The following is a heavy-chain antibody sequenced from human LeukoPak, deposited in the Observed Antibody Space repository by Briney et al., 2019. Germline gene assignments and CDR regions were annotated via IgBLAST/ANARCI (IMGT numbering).Heavy chain of an antibody. CDR3: ASAAAAYWDAFDI. CDR2: IYPGDSDT. Sequence: GESLKISCKGSGYSFTSYWIGWVRQMPGKGLEWMGIIYPGDSDTRYSPSFQGQVTISADKSISTAHLQWSSLKASDTAMYYCASAAAAYWDAFDIWGQGTMVTVSS. V-gene: IGHV5-51*01. D-gene: IGHD6-13*01. J-gene: IGHJ3*02. CDR1: GYSFTSYW.